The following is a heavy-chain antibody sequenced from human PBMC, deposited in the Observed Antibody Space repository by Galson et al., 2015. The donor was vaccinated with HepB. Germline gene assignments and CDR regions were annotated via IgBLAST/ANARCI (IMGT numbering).Heavy chain of an antibody. CDR2: ISYDGSNK. J-gene: IGHJ6*02. CDR3: AKVFAKNYYYGMDV. CDR1: GFTFSSYG. D-gene: IGHD3-10*02. V-gene: IGHV3-30*18. Sequence: SLRLSCAASGFTFSSYGMHWVRQAPGKGLEWVAVISYDGSNKYYADSVKGRFTISRDNSKNTLYLQMNSLRAEDTAVYYCAKVFAKNYYYGMDVWGQGTTVTVSS.